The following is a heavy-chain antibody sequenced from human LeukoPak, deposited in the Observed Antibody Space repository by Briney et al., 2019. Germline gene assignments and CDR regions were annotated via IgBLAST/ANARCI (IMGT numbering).Heavy chain of an antibody. CDR2: INHSGST. CDR3: GAGSDRSGYPLDT. Sequence: PSETLSLTCAVYGGSFSGYYWSWIRQPPGKGLEWIGEINHSGSTNYNPSLKSRVTISVDTSKNQFSLKLSSVTAADTAVYYCGAGSDRSGYPLDTWGQGTLVTVSS. J-gene: IGHJ5*02. V-gene: IGHV4-34*01. D-gene: IGHD3-22*01. CDR1: GGSFSGYY.